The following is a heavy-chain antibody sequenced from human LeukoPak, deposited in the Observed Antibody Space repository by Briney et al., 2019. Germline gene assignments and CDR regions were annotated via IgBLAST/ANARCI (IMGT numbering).Heavy chain of an antibody. Sequence: PSETLSLTCTVSDDSITMYYWTWIRQPPGKGLEWIGFVDHTGSTKFNPSLNGRVSISRDTSNNFFSLRLRSVTAADTAVYFCARGRVSSSTWYSAYYYFFYMDFWGKGTTVTVSS. D-gene: IGHD1-1*01. CDR2: VDHTGST. J-gene: IGHJ6*03. CDR3: ARGRVSSSTWYSAYYYFFYMDF. V-gene: IGHV4-59*01. CDR1: DDSITMYY.